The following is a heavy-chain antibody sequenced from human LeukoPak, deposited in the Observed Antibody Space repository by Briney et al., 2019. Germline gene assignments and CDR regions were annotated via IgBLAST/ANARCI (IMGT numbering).Heavy chain of an antibody. CDR1: GGSISSSSYY. Sequence: KPSETLSLTCTVSGGSISSSSYYWGWIRQPPGKGLEWIGSIYYSGSTYYNPSLKSRVTISVDTSKNQFSLKLSSVTAADTAVYYCAREIGSGYYMDVWGKGTTVTISS. D-gene: IGHD3-10*01. CDR3: AREIGSGYYMDV. J-gene: IGHJ6*03. CDR2: IYYSGST. V-gene: IGHV4-39*07.